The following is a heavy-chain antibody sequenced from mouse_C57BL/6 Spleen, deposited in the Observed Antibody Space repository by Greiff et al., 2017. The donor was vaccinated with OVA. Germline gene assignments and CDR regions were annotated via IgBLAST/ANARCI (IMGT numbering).Heavy chain of an antibody. CDR3: APYDYGRFAY. V-gene: IGHV1-26*01. CDR2: INPNNGGT. D-gene: IGHD2-4*01. Sequence: EVQLQQSGPELVKPGASVKISCKASGYTFTDYYMNWVKQSHGKSLEWIGDINPNNGGTSYNQKFKGKATLTVDKSSSTAYMELRSLTSEDSAVYYCAPYDYGRFAYWGQGTLVTVSA. CDR1: GYTFTDYY. J-gene: IGHJ3*01.